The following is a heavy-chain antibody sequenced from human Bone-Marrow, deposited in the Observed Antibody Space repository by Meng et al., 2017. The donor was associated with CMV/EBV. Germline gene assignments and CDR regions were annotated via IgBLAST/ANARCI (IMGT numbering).Heavy chain of an antibody. V-gene: IGHV3-74*01. D-gene: IGHD3-3*01. J-gene: IGHJ6*02. CDR3: ARDGSILRFLGRVYGMDV. Sequence: GESLKISCAASGFTFSRYWMHWVRQAPGKGLVWVSRINSDGSSTSYADSVKGRFTISRDNAKNTLYLQMNSLRAEDTAVYYCARDGSILRFLGRVYGMDVWGQGTTVTVSS. CDR2: INSDGSST. CDR1: GFTFSRYW.